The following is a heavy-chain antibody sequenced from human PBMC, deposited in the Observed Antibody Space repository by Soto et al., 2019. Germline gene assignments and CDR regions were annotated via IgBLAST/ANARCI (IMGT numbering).Heavy chain of an antibody. CDR3: AREYLFYDSPDYYYYYGMDV. J-gene: IGHJ6*02. CDR1: GYSLPKYY. CDR2: IYPGDSDT. Sequence: GESLKISCKGSGYSLPKYYIGWVRQMPGKGLEWMGIIYPGDSDTRYSPSFQGQVTISADKSISTAYLQWSSLKASDTAMYYCAREYLFYDSPDYYYYYGMDVWGQGTTVTVSS. V-gene: IGHV5-51*01. D-gene: IGHD3-22*01.